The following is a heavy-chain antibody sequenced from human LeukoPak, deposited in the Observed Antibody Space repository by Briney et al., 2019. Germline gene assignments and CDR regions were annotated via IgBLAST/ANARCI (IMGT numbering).Heavy chain of an antibody. CDR1: GLTFSSYG. Sequence: GRSLRLSCAASGLTFSSYGMHWVRQAPGKGLEWVAVIWYDGSNKYYADSVKGRFTISRDNSKNTLYLQMNSLRAEDTAVYYCARELRRGDYFDYWGQGTLVTVSS. V-gene: IGHV3-33*01. CDR2: IWYDGSNK. D-gene: IGHD3-10*01. J-gene: IGHJ4*02. CDR3: ARELRRGDYFDY.